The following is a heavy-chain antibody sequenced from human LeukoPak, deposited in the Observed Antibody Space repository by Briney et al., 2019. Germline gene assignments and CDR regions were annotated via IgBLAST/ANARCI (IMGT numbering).Heavy chain of an antibody. J-gene: IGHJ4*02. Sequence: PSETLSLTCAVYGGSFSGYYWSWIRQPPGKGLEWIGEINHSGSTNYNPSLKSRVTISVDTSKNQFSLKLSSVTAADTAVYYCARVNSYGRRAYFDYWGQGTLVTVSS. CDR1: GGSFSGYY. D-gene: IGHD5-18*01. CDR3: ARVNSYGRRAYFDY. CDR2: INHSGST. V-gene: IGHV4-34*01.